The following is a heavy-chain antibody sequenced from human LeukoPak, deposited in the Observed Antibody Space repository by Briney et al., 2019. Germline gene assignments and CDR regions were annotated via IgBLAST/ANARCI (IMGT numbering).Heavy chain of an antibody. Sequence: GGSLRLSCAASGFTVSSSYMIWVRQAPGKGLEWVSAISGSGGSTYYADSVKGRFTISRDNAKNSLYLQMNSLRAEDTAVYYCARDPEGAAAGILSGYYFDYWGQGTLVTVSS. J-gene: IGHJ4*02. CDR2: ISGSGGST. CDR1: GFTVSSSY. CDR3: ARDPEGAAAGILSGYYFDY. D-gene: IGHD6-13*01. V-gene: IGHV3-21*01.